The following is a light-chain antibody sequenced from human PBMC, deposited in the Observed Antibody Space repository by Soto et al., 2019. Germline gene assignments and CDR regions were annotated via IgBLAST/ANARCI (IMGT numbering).Light chain of an antibody. CDR3: QHSENFPLT. CDR1: QDIANW. J-gene: IGKJ4*01. CDR2: AAY. Sequence: DIRMTQSPSSVSASVGDRVTITCRASQDIANWLAWYQQKPGKAPKLLVYAAYNLQSGVPSRFSGGRSGTEFEFTLTISSLQAEDFATYFCQHSENFPLTFGGGTRVDIK. V-gene: IGKV1D-12*01.